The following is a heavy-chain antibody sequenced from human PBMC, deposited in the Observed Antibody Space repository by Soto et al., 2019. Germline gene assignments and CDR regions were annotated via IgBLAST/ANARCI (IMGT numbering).Heavy chain of an antibody. V-gene: IGHV1-2*02. Sequence: SVKVSCKASGYTFTGYYMHWVRQAPGQGLEWMGWINPNSGGTNYAQKFQGRVTMTRDTSISTAYMELSRLRSDDTAVYYCARPASPSLYYFDYWGQGTLVTVSS. CDR1: GYTFTGYY. CDR3: ARPASPSLYYFDY. J-gene: IGHJ4*02. CDR2: INPNSGGT.